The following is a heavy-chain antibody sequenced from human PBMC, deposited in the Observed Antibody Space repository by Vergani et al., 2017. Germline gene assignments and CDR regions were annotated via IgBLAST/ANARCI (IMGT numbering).Heavy chain of an antibody. D-gene: IGHD2-2*01. CDR3: ANPEGVIPAAGGWFDP. V-gene: IGHV3-30*18. CDR1: GFTFSSYG. CDR2: ISYDGSNK. Sequence: QVQLVESGGGVVQPGRSLRLSCAASGFTFSSYGMHWVCQAPGKGLEWVAVISYDGSNKYYADSVKGRFTISRDNSKNTLYLQMNSLRAEDTAVYYCANPEGVIPAAGGWFDPWGQGTLVTVSS. J-gene: IGHJ5*02.